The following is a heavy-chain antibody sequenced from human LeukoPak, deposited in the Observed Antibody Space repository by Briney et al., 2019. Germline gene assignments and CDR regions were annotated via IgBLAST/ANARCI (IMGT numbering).Heavy chain of an antibody. CDR1: GFTFSSYA. D-gene: IGHD3-10*01. CDR3: AKGSSSGRPYFFDY. CDR2: ISGNSGSDT. J-gene: IGHJ4*02. V-gene: IGHV3-23*01. Sequence: GGSLRLSCAASGFTFSSYAMGWVRQAPGKGLEWFSAISGNSGSDTYYADAVKGRFTTSRDDSKTTLYLEMNSLRAEDTAVYYCAKGSSSGRPYFFDYWGQGSLVAVSS.